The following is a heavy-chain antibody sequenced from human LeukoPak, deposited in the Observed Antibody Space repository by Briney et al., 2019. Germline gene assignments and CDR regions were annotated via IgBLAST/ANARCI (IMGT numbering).Heavy chain of an antibody. J-gene: IGHJ5*02. D-gene: IGHD4-17*01. CDR3: ARAESTVTGFDP. V-gene: IGHV4-4*07. CDR2: IYASGT. CDR1: GGSISNYH. Sequence: SETLSLTCTASGGSISNYHWSWIRQPAGKGLEWIGRIYASGTNYNPSLKSRVTMSVDTSKNQISLKMSSVTAADTAVYYCARAESTVTGFDPWGQGTLVTVSS.